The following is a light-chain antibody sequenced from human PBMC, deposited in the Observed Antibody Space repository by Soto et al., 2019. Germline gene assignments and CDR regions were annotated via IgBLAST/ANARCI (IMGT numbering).Light chain of an antibody. CDR2: GAS. CDR1: QNINNY. Sequence: EIVLTQSPATLSLSPVERATLSCMASQNINNYLGWYQQKPGQAPRLLIYGASTRATGIPARFSGSGSGTEFTLTISSLQSEDFAVYYCQQYNNWPPWTFGQGTKVDIK. CDR3: QQYNNWPPWT. V-gene: IGKV3-15*01. J-gene: IGKJ1*01.